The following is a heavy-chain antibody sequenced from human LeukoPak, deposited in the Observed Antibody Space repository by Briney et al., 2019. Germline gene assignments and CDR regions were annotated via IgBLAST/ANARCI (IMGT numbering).Heavy chain of an antibody. J-gene: IGHJ4*02. Sequence: SETLSLTCTVSGDSISSYYWSWIRQPPGKGLEWIGYIYYSGSTKYNPSLKSRVTISVDTSKKQLSLKLSSVTAADTAVYYCARHYDSSGYHLSPFDFWGRGILVTVSS. CDR1: GDSISSYY. CDR3: ARHYDSSGYHLSPFDF. D-gene: IGHD3-22*01. V-gene: IGHV4-59*08. CDR2: IYYSGST.